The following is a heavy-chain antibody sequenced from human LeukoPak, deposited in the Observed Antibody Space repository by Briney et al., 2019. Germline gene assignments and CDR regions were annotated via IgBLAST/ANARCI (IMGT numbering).Heavy chain of an antibody. CDR3: ARDGVAAAGIDY. CDR1: GFTFSSYA. Sequence: PGGSLRLSCAASGFTFSSYAMSWVRQAPGKGLEWVSAISGSGGSTYYADSVKGRFTISRDNAKNSLYLQMNSLRAEDTAVYYCARDGVAAAGIDYWGQGTLVTVSS. J-gene: IGHJ4*02. CDR2: ISGSGGST. D-gene: IGHD6-13*01. V-gene: IGHV3-23*01.